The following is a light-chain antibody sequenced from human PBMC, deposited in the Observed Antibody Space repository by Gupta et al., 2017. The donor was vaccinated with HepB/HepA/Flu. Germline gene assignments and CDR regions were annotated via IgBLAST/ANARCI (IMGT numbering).Light chain of an antibody. CDR1: SSNIGAGYD. CDR2: DNT. V-gene: IGLV1-40*01. J-gene: IGLJ1*01. Sequence: QSVLTQPPSVSGAPGQRVSLSCTGISSNIGAGYDVHWYQQLPGTAPKLLIYDNTTRPSGVPDRFSGSNSGTSASLAITGLQAEDEAAYYCQSYDTSLGGPYVFGTGTKVTVL. CDR3: QSYDTSLGGPYV.